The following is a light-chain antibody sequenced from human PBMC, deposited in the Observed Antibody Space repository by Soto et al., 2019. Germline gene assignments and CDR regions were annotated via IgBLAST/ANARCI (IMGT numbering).Light chain of an antibody. CDR2: GAS. Sequence: EIVMTQSPATLSVSPGERATLSCRASQSVSSNLAWYQQKPGQAPRLLIYGASTRATDVPDRFSGSGSGADFTLSISSLEPEDFAVYYCQQRSNWLTFGQGTKVDI. V-gene: IGKV3-11*01. CDR3: QQRSNWLT. J-gene: IGKJ1*01. CDR1: QSVSSN.